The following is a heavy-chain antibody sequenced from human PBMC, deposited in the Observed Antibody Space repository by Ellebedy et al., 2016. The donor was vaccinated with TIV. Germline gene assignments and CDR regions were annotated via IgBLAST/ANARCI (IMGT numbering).Heavy chain of an antibody. CDR2: IPYDGLNK. D-gene: IGHD3-22*01. J-gene: IGHJ4*02. Sequence: PGGSLRLSCAASAFTFSNYGMHWVRQPPGKGLEWASVIPYDGLNKYYADSVKGRFTISRDNSKNTLYVQMNSLRAEDTAVYYCAKVADYYHDSSGFPDNWGQGTLVTVSS. CDR3: AKVADYYHDSSGFPDN. CDR1: AFTFSNYG. V-gene: IGHV3-30*18.